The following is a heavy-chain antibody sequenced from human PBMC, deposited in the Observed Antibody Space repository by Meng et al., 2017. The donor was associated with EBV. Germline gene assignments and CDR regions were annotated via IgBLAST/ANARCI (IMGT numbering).Heavy chain of an antibody. CDR1: GYHFTGYY. V-gene: IGHV1-2*06. J-gene: IGHJ4*02. CDR2: INPNSGGT. D-gene: IGHD6-19*01. Sequence: VLLVKSGVEVKKPGAALTVASKASGYHFTGYYMHKVRQAPGQGLDRMGRINPNSGGTNYAQKFQGRVTMTRDTSISTAYMELSRLRSDDTAVYYCARVGIAVAGTGDYWGQGTLVTVSS. CDR3: ARVGIAVAGTGDY.